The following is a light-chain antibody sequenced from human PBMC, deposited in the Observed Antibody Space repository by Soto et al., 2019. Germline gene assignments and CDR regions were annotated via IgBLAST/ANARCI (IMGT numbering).Light chain of an antibody. Sequence: EIVLTQSPGTLSLSPGERATLSCRASQSVSSNYLAWYQRKPGQAPSLLIYGASNRATGIPNRFSGSGSGTYFTLTITGLEPEDFVVYYCQQYGNSPPTFGQGTKVEI. CDR2: GAS. V-gene: IGKV3-20*01. CDR3: QQYGNSPPT. CDR1: QSVSSNY. J-gene: IGKJ1*01.